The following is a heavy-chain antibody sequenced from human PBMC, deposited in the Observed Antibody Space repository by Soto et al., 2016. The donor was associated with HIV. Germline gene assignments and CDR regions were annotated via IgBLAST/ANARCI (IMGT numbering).Heavy chain of an antibody. CDR3: ARDLRGDSCSSTTARGDWFDP. V-gene: IGHV4-31*03. J-gene: IGHJ5*02. Sequence: QVQLQESGPGLVKPSQTLSLTCTVSGGSISSGGYYWSWIRQHPGKGLEWIGYIYYSGSTYYNPSLKSRVTISVDTSKNQFSLKLSSVTAADTAVYYCARDLRGDSCSSTTARGDWFDPGPGTLVTVSS. CDR1: GGSISSGGYY. D-gene: IGHD2-2*01. CDR2: IYYSGST.